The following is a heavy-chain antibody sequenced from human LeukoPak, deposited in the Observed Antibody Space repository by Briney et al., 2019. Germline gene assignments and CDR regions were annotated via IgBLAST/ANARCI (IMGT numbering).Heavy chain of an antibody. J-gene: IGHJ4*02. CDR3: ARVGCSSTSCYRGGFDY. CDR1: GYTFTSYD. V-gene: IGHV1-8*01. D-gene: IGHD2-2*02. CDR2: MNNNCGNT. Sequence: ASVKVSCKASGYTFTSYDINWVRQATGQGLEWMGWMNNNCGNTGYAQKFQGRVTMTRTASISTAYMELSSLRSEDTAVYCCARVGCSSTSCYRGGFDYWGQGTLVTVSS.